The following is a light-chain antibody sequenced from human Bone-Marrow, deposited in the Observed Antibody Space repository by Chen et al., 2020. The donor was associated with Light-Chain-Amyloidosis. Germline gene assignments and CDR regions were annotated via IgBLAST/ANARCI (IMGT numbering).Light chain of an antibody. J-gene: IGLJ2*01. V-gene: IGLV3-25*03. CDR2: RDT. Sequence: SYELTQPPSVSVSPGRTARITCSGDDLPTKYAYWYQQKPGQAPVLVIHRDTERPSGISERFSGSSSGTTATLTISGVQAEDVADYHCQSADSSGTYEVIFGGGTKLTVL. CDR3: QSADSSGTYEVI. CDR1: DLPTKY.